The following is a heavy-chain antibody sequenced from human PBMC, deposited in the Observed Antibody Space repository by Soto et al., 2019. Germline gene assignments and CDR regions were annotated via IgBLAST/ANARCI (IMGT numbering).Heavy chain of an antibody. J-gene: IGHJ4*02. CDR1: GASISSTYW. Sequence: SESLCLTCFVSGASISSTYWWSWVRQTPGKRLEWIGQIYHTGTTSYNPSLKNRVTISLDKSNNQFSLRLTSMTAADTAVYYCAAGGGLPRYYWGQGTLVTVSS. CDR2: IYHTGTT. V-gene: IGHV4-4*02. D-gene: IGHD5-12*01. CDR3: AAGGGLPRYY.